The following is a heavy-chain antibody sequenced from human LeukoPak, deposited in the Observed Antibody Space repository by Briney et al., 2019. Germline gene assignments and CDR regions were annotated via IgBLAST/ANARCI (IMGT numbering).Heavy chain of an antibody. CDR1: GGSISSSSYY. CDR2: IYYSGSA. V-gene: IGHV4-39*01. J-gene: IGHJ4*02. CDR3: ARPYCSSTICYVALFDY. Sequence: PSETLSLTCTVSGGSISSSSYYWGWIRQPPGKGLEWIGTIYYSGSAYYNPSLKSRVTISVDTSKNQFSLKLSSVTAADTAVYYCARPYCSSTICYVALFDYWGQGTLVTVSS. D-gene: IGHD2-2*01.